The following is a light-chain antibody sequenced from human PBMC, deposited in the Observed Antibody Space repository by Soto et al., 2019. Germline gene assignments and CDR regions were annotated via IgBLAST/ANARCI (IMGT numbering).Light chain of an antibody. CDR2: DAS. V-gene: IGKV1-5*01. CDR1: QSIGSS. Sequence: DIQMTQSPSTLSASVGERVTITCRASQSIGSSLAWYQQKPGKAPKLLIFDASSLERGVPSRFSGSGSGTAFTLTIRSLQPDDFSTYYCQQYNGYSRTLGQGTKVDIK. CDR3: QQYNGYSRT. J-gene: IGKJ1*01.